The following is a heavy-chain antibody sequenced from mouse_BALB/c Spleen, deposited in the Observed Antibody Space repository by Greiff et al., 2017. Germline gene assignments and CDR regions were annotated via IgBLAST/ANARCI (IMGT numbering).Heavy chain of an antibody. CDR1: GFTFSSYA. D-gene: IGHD1-2*01. Sequence: EVMLVESGGGLVKPGGSLKLSCAASGFTFSSYAMSWVRQTLEKRLEWVASISSGGSTYYPDSVKGRFTISRDNARNILYLQMSSLRSEDTAMYYCARDGEITTAFYAMDYWGQGTSVTVSS. V-gene: IGHV5-6-5*01. CDR3: ARDGEITTAFYAMDY. CDR2: ISSGGST. J-gene: IGHJ4*01.